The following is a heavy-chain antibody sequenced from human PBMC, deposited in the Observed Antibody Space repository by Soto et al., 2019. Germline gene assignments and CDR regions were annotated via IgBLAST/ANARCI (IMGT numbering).Heavy chain of an antibody. CDR3: ARGLFSSGWYSYFDP. Sequence: QVQLRQRGAGLLRPSETLSLTCAVSTESLRGYYWTWIRQSPGKGLEWIGEISQSGFTNYNPSLESRVTLSVDTSKSEFSLHLTSMTAADTALYYCARGLFSSGWYSYFDPWGQGTPVTVSS. CDR2: ISQSGFT. CDR1: TESLRGYY. D-gene: IGHD6-19*01. V-gene: IGHV4-34*01. J-gene: IGHJ5*02.